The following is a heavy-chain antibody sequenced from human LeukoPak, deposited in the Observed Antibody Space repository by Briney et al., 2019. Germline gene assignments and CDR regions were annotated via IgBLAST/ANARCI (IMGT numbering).Heavy chain of an antibody. D-gene: IGHD3-9*01. CDR2: ITGSGDTT. Sequence: GGSLRLSCAASAFTFNNYALTWVRQAPGKGLEWVSTITGSGDTTYYADPVKGRFTISRDNSKDTLYLQMNSLRAEDTAVYYCAKWGDYDVLTGYYVSDFWGQGTLVTVSS. CDR3: AKWGDYDVLTGYYVSDF. V-gene: IGHV3-23*01. CDR1: AFTFNNYA. J-gene: IGHJ4*02.